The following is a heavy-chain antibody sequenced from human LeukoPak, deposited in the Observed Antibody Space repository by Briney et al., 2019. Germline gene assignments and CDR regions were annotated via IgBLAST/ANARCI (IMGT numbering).Heavy chain of an antibody. J-gene: IGHJ4*02. Sequence: ASVKVSCKASGYTFTNYGISWVRQAPGQGLEWMGWISPYNGKTNYAQRLQGRVTMTTETSTNTAYMELRSLSSDDMAVYYCARAPSYGDSSNDYWGQGTLITVSS. CDR3: ARAPSYGDSSNDY. V-gene: IGHV1-18*03. CDR2: ISPYNGKT. D-gene: IGHD4-17*01. CDR1: GYTFTNYG.